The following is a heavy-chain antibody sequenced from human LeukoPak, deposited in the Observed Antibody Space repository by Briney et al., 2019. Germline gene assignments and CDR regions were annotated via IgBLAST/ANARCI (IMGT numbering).Heavy chain of an antibody. J-gene: IGHJ3*02. CDR2: TYYRSKWYN. Sequence: SQTLSLTCAISGDSVSSNSAAWNWIRQSPSRGLEWLGRTYYRSKWYNDYAVSVKSRITINPDTSKNQFSLQLNSVTSEDTAVYYCARDTFRGVRRYDAFDIWGQGTMVTVSS. CDR3: ARDTFRGVRRYDAFDI. CDR1: GDSVSSNSAA. V-gene: IGHV6-1*01. D-gene: IGHD3-10*01.